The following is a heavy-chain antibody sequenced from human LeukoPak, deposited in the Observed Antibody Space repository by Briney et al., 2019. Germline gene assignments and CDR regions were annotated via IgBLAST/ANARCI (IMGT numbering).Heavy chain of an antibody. CDR1: GLTFSSYS. D-gene: IGHD1-7*01. V-gene: IGHV3-48*01. J-gene: IGHJ3*02. CDR2: ISSSSSTI. CDR3: ARAIITGTTTAFDI. Sequence: GSLRLSCAASGLTFSSYSMNWVRQAPGKGLEWVSYISSSSSTIYYADSVKGRFTISRDNAKNSLYLQMNSLRAEDTAVYYCARAIITGTTTAFDIWGQGTMVTVSS.